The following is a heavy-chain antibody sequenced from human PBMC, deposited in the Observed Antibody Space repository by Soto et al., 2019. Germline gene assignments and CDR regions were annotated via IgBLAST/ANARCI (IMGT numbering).Heavy chain of an antibody. CDR1: GGTFGSYA. V-gene: IGHV1-69*01. D-gene: IGHD2-2*01. Sequence: QVQLVQSGAEVKKPGSSVKVYCKASGGTFGSYAISWVRQAPGQGLEWMGGIIPIPGTANYAQKFQGRVTIAADESTSTAYMELSSPRSEDTAVYYCARSQGSSTSLEIYYYYYYGMDVWGQGTTVTVSS. CDR2: IIPIPGTA. J-gene: IGHJ6*02. CDR3: ARSQGSSTSLEIYYYYYYGMDV.